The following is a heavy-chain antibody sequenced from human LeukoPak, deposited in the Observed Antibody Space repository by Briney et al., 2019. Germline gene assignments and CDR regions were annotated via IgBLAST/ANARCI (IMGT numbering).Heavy chain of an antibody. D-gene: IGHD1-1*01. J-gene: IGHJ3*01. CDR3: ARGYPQLEGAFDV. Sequence: ASVKVSCKASGYTFTGYYMHWVRQAPGQGLEWMGWINPNSGGTNYAQKFQGRVTMTRDTSIGTAYMELSRLRSDDTAVYYCARGYPQLEGAFDVWGQGTMVTVSS. CDR2: INPNSGGT. V-gene: IGHV1-2*02. CDR1: GYTFTGYY.